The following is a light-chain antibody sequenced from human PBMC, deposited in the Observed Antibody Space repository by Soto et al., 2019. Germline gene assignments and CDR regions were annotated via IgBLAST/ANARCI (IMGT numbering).Light chain of an antibody. CDR2: KAS. V-gene: IGKV1-5*03. Sequence: DIQMTQSPSALSASVGDRVTSTCRASQSINKWMAWYQLKPGKAPQLPIYKASSLQSGVPSRFSGSGSGAEFTLTISSLQPDDFATYFCQQYSDYSRTFGQGTKVDIK. CDR3: QQYSDYSRT. J-gene: IGKJ1*01. CDR1: QSINKW.